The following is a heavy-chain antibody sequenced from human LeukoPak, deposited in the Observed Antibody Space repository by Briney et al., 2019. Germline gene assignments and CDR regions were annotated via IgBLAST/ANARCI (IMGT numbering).Heavy chain of an antibody. J-gene: IGHJ6*02. V-gene: IGHV3-9*01. Sequence: GGSLRLSCVVSGLRFDDYGMHWVRQAPGKGLEWVSGISWSGTTTGYADSVKGRFTISRDSAKNSLYLQMDSLRVEDTGLYYCAKDESTGGFAPGYFYGMGVWGQGTTVTVSS. CDR2: ISWSGTTT. CDR3: AKDESTGGFAPGYFYGMGV. CDR1: GLRFDDYG. D-gene: IGHD3-16*01.